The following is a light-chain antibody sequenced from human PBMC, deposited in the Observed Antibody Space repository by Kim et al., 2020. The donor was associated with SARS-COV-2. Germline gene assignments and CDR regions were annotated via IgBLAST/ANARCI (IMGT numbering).Light chain of an antibody. CDR3: QVWDSSSDHPGV. Sequence: SYELTQPPSVSVDPGKTARITCGGNKIGSKSVHWYQQKPGQAPVLVIYYDSDRPSGIPERFSGSNSGNTATLTISRVEAGDEADYYCQVWDSSSDHPGVFGGGTQLTVL. CDR1: KIGSKS. V-gene: IGLV3-21*04. CDR2: YDS. J-gene: IGLJ2*01.